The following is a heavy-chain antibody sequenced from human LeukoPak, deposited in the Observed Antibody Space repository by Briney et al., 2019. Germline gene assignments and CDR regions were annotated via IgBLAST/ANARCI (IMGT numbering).Heavy chain of an antibody. CDR3: ATATTVTNALDI. D-gene: IGHD4-17*01. Sequence: PGGSLRLSCAASGFTFSSYAMSWVRQAPGKGLEWVSGISGSGGTTYYPDSVKGRFTISRDNSKNTLYLQMNSLRAEDTAAYYCATATTVTNALDIWGQGTMVTVSS. CDR2: ISGSGGTT. J-gene: IGHJ3*02. CDR1: GFTFSSYA. V-gene: IGHV3-23*01.